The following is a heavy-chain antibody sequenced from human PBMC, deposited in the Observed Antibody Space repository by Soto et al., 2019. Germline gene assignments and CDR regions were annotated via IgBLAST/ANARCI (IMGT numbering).Heavy chain of an antibody. D-gene: IGHD3-10*01. CDR2: ISASGGST. CDR3: AIHFFYGSGSYYAVDY. Sequence: EVQLLESGGGLVQPGGSLRLSCVVSGFTFNNYAMNWVRQAPGKGLEWVSGISASGGSTYYADSVKGRFTISRDSSKHTLYLQMTSLRAGDTAIYYCAIHFFYGSGSYYAVDYWGQGTLVTVPS. J-gene: IGHJ4*02. CDR1: GFTFNNYA. V-gene: IGHV3-23*01.